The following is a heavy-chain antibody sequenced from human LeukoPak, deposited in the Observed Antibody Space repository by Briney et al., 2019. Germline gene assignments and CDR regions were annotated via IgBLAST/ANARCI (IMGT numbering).Heavy chain of an antibody. D-gene: IGHD6-13*01. V-gene: IGHV3-23*01. J-gene: IGHJ4*02. Sequence: GGSLRLSCAASGFTFSSYAMSWVRQAPGKGLEWVSTIGSSGSSTIYADSVKGRFTISRDNSKNMLYLQMSSLRVEDTAVYSCATEGGHSSNWLYYFDYWGQGTLVTVSS. CDR3: ATEGGHSSNWLYYFDY. CDR2: IGSSGSST. CDR1: GFTFSSYA.